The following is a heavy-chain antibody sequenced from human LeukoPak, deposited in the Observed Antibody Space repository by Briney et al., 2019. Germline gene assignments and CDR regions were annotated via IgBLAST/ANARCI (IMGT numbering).Heavy chain of an antibody. Sequence: GGSLRLSCAASGFTFDDYAMHWVRQAPGNGLEWVSGISWNSGSIGYADSVKGRFTISRDNAKNSLYLQMNSLRAEDTALYYCAKGVDYYDSSGYYRSPDPWGQGTLVTVSS. V-gene: IGHV3-9*01. CDR3: AKGVDYYDSSGYYRSPDP. J-gene: IGHJ5*02. CDR2: ISWNSGSI. D-gene: IGHD3-22*01. CDR1: GFTFDDYA.